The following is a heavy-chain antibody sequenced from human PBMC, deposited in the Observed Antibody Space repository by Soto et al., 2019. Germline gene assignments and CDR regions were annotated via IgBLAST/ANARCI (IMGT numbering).Heavy chain of an antibody. Sequence: EVQLVESGGGLVKPGGSLRLSCAASGFTFSSYSMNWVRQAPGKGLEWVSSISSSSSYIYYADSVKGRFTISRDNPKNPLYLQMNSLRAEDRAVYYCAREGCWSGPYHYWGQGTLVTVSS. D-gene: IGHD3-3*01. J-gene: IGHJ4*02. V-gene: IGHV3-21*06. CDR1: GFTFSSYS. CDR3: AREGCWSGPYHY. CDR2: ISSSSSYI.